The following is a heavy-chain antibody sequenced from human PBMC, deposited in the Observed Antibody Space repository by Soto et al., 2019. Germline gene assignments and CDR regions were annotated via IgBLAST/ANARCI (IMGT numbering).Heavy chain of an antibody. CDR2: ISSSSSTI. J-gene: IGHJ1*01. D-gene: IGHD6-13*01. V-gene: IGHV3-48*01. Sequence: GGSLRLSCAASGFTFSSYSMNWVRQAPGKGLEWVSYISSSSSTIYYADSVKGRFTISRDNAKNSLYLQMNSLRAEDTAVYYCARGYSSSWYGKREYFQHWGQGTLVTVSS. CDR3: ARGYSSSWYGKREYFQH. CDR1: GFTFSSYS.